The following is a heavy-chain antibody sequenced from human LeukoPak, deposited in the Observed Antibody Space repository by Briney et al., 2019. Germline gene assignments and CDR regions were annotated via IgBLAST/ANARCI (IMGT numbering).Heavy chain of an antibody. CDR2: IYYSGTT. V-gene: IGHV4-39*07. CDR3: ARASPRFSSVWYSDYFDY. J-gene: IGHJ4*02. CDR1: GGFISSSSYY. D-gene: IGHD6-13*01. Sequence: PSETLSLTCTVSGGFISSSSYYWGWIRQPPGKGLDWIGSIYYSGTTFYNPSLKSRVTISVDTSKNQFSLKLSSLTAADTAVYYCARASPRFSSVWYSDYFDYWGQGALVTVSS.